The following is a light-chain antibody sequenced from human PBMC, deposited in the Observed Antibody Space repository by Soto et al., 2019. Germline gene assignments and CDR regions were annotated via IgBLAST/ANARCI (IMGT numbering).Light chain of an antibody. Sequence: NFMLTQPQSVSESPGGTVTISCTRSSGDIARNYVQWYQQRPDSAPSAVIHEDDQRPSGVPDRFSGSVDRSSNSASLTISGLKTEDEADYYCQSYDSSNQGVFGGGTKLTVL. CDR1: SGDIARNY. V-gene: IGLV6-57*03. J-gene: IGLJ3*02. CDR3: QSYDSSNQGV. CDR2: EDD.